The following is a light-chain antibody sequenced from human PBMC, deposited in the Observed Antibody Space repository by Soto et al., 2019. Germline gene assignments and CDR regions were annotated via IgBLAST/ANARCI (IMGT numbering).Light chain of an antibody. V-gene: IGLV2-11*01. J-gene: IGLJ3*02. CDR1: SSDVGDYNY. CDR3: CSYAGSYTWV. Sequence: QSALTQPRSVSGSPGQSVTISCTGTSSDVGDYNYVSWYQQHPGKAPKLLIYAVNMRPSGVPDRFSGSKSGNTASLTISGLQAEDEADYSCCSYAGSYTWVFGGGTQVTVL. CDR2: AVN.